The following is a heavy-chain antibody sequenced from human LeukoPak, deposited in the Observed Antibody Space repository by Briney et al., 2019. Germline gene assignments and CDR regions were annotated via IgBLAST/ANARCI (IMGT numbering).Heavy chain of an antibody. Sequence: GESLKISCKGSGYRFTSYWISWVRQMPGKGLEWMGRIDPSDSYIKYSPSFQGHVTISADKSISTAYLHWSSLEASDTAMYYCARVQNYYDSSGYHFYAFDIWGQGTMVTVSS. CDR1: GYRFTSYW. V-gene: IGHV5-10-1*01. CDR3: ARVQNYYDSSGYHFYAFDI. J-gene: IGHJ3*02. CDR2: IDPSDSYI. D-gene: IGHD3-22*01.